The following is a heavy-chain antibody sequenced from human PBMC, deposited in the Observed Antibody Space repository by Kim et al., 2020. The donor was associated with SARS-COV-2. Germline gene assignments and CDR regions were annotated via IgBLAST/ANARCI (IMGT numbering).Heavy chain of an antibody. V-gene: IGHV4-34*01. Sequence: SETLSLTCAVYGGSFSGYYWSWIRQPPGKGLEWIGELNHSGSTNYNPSLKSRVTITVDTSKNQFSLKLSSVTAADAAVYYCARGNILRFLEWFPRNNWFDPWGQGTLVTVSS. J-gene: IGHJ5*02. CDR1: GGSFSGYY. CDR3: ARGNILRFLEWFPRNNWFDP. CDR2: LNHSGST. D-gene: IGHD3-3*01.